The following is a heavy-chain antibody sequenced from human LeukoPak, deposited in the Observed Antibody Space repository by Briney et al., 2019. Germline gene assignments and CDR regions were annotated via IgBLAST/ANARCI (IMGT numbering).Heavy chain of an antibody. V-gene: IGHV1-2*02. CDR1: GYTFTDSY. CDR2: INPNSGGT. D-gene: IGHD3-22*01. CDR3: ARELNYDSSGYYFDY. Sequence: GASVKVSCKASGYTFTDSYMHWVRQAPGQGLEWMGWINPNSGGTNYAQKFQGRVTMTRDTSISIAYMELSRLRSDDTAVYYCARELNYDSSGYYFDYWGQGTLVTVSS. J-gene: IGHJ4*02.